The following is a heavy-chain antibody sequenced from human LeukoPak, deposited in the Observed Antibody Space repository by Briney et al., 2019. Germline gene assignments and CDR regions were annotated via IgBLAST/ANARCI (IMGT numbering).Heavy chain of an antibody. J-gene: IGHJ6*02. Sequence: SETLSLTCTVSGGSISSYYWSWIRQPPGKGLEWIGEINHSGSTNYSPSLKSRVTISVDTSKNQFSLRLSSVTAADTAVYYCAXXXXXXXXXYNFLAVDGMDVWGQGTTVTVSS. D-gene: IGHD3-10*01. V-gene: IGHV4-34*01. CDR1: GGSISSYY. CDR3: AXXXXXXXXXYNFLAVDGMDV. CDR2: INHSGST.